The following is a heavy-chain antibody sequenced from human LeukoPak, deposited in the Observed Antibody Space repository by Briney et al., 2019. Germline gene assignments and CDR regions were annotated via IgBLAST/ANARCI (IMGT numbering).Heavy chain of an antibody. CDR3: ASYYYDSSGYYHAFDI. J-gene: IGHJ3*02. Sequence: SQTLSLTCAISGDSVSSNSAAWNWIRQSPSRGLEWLGRTYYRSKWYNDYAVSVKSRITINPDTSKNQFSLQLDSVTPEDTAVYYCASYYYDSSGYYHAFDIWGQGTMVTVSS. V-gene: IGHV6-1*01. CDR1: GDSVSSNSAA. CDR2: TYYRSKWYN. D-gene: IGHD3-22*01.